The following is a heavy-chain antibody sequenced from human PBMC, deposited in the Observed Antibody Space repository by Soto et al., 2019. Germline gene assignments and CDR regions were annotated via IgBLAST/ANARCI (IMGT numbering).Heavy chain of an antibody. Sequence: QVQLQESGPGLVKPSQTMSLTCSVSGGSITNDDYYWTWIRQPPGKGLEWIGHIYYNGNTYYNPSVKSRITLSLDTSQNQFSLHLTSVIAADSASYFCARATTVTSSFFHYGLDVWGQGTTVNVSS. V-gene: IGHV4-30-4*08. D-gene: IGHD4-17*01. CDR2: IYYNGNT. CDR1: GGSITNDDYY. CDR3: ARATTVTSSFFHYGLDV. J-gene: IGHJ6*02.